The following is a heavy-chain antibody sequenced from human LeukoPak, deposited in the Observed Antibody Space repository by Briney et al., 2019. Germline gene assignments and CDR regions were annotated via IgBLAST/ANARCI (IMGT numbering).Heavy chain of an antibody. D-gene: IGHD4-17*01. CDR2: INPNSGGT. V-gene: IGHV1-2*06. CDR1: GYTFTSYG. Sequence: ASVKVSCKASGYTFTSYGISWVRQAPGQGLEWMGRINPNSGGTNYAQKFQGRVTMTRDTSISTAYMELRRLRSDDTAVYYCARGKGYYGDYYYYGMDVWGQGTTVTVSS. CDR3: ARGKGYYGDYYYYGMDV. J-gene: IGHJ6*02.